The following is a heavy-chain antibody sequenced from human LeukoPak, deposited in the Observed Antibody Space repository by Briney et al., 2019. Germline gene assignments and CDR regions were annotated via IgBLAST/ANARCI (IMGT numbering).Heavy chain of an antibody. V-gene: IGHV4-38-2*02. Sequence: PSETLSLTCTVSGYSISSGYYWGWIRQPPGKGLEWIGSIYHSGSTYYNPSLKSRVTISVDTSKNQFSLKLSSVTAADTAVYYCARREYSSVDYWGQGTLVTVSS. CDR2: IYHSGST. J-gene: IGHJ4*02. CDR1: GYSISSGYY. D-gene: IGHD6-19*01. CDR3: ARREYSSVDY.